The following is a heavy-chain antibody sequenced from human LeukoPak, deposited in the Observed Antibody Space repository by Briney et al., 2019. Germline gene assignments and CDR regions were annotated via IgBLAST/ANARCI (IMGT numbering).Heavy chain of an antibody. J-gene: IGHJ4*02. CDR3: ASTQRRPLAAAGTGY. CDR1: GGSISSSSYY. Sequence: PSETLSLTCTVSGGSISSSSYYWGWIRQPPGKGLEWIGSIYYSGSTYYNPSLKSRVTISVDTSKNQFSLKLSSVTAADTAVYYCASTQRRPLAAAGTGYWGQGTLVTVSS. CDR2: IYYSGST. D-gene: IGHD6-13*01. V-gene: IGHV4-39*07.